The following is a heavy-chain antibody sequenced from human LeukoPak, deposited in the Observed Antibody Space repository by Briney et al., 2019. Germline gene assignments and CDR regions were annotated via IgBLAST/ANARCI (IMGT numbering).Heavy chain of an antibody. CDR3: AKARGATYGTYYFDY. CDR2: SGSGGDT. V-gene: IGHV3-23*01. CDR1: GFTFSSYA. Sequence: RPGGSLRLSCAASGFTFSSYAMNWVRQAPGKGLEWVSISGSGGDTYYADSVKGRFTISRDNSKNTLYLQMNSLRAEDTAVYYCAKARGATYGTYYFDYWGQGTLVTVSS. J-gene: IGHJ4*02. D-gene: IGHD4/OR15-4a*01.